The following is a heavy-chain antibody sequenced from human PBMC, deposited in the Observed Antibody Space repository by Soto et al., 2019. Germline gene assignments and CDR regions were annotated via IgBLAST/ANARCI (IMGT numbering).Heavy chain of an antibody. J-gene: IGHJ4*02. D-gene: IGHD2-21*01. CDR2: INADGSET. CDR3: ARDGEGF. V-gene: IGHV3-74*01. Sequence: GGSLRLSCAASGFTFSSNWMHWVRRVPGRGLVWVSRINADGSETNYEDSVEGRFTISRDNPKNTLYLQMNSLRAEDTAVYYCARDGEGFWGQGTLVTVSS. CDR1: GFTFSSNW.